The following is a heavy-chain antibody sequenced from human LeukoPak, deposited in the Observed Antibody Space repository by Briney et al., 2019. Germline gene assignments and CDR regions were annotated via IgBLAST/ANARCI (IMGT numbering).Heavy chain of an antibody. CDR3: GKDLHYYFAMDV. CDR1: GYSFIDYA. J-gene: IGHJ6*02. V-gene: IGHV3-23*01. CDR2: IGSDGTT. Sequence: GSLRLSCGASGYSFIDYAMSWRRQAPGKGLEWVSGIGSDGTTDHAESVKGRFAISRDNSKSTLYLQINSLRPEDTALYSCGKDLHYYFAMDVWGQGTTVTVSS.